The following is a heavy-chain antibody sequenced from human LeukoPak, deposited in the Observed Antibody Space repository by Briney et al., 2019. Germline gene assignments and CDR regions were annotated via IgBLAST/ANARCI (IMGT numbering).Heavy chain of an antibody. V-gene: IGHV3-23*01. J-gene: IGHJ4*02. D-gene: IGHD3-9*01. CDR3: ARDLRYDILTGYSY. CDR1: GFTFDDYD. CDR2: IGGSGVRT. Sequence: GGSLRLSCAASGFTFDDYDLNWVRQAPGKGLEWVSGIGGSGVRTYYADSVKGRFTISRDNSRNTVYLQMNSLRAEDTAVYYCARDLRYDILTGYSYWGQGTLVTVSS.